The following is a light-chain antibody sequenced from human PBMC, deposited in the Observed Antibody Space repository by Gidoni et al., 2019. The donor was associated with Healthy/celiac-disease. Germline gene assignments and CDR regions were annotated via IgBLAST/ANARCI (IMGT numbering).Light chain of an antibody. Sequence: QSVLTQPPSVSEAPGQRVTISCTGSSSNIGAGYDVHWYQQLPGTAPKPLIYGNSNRPSGVPDRFSGSKSGTSASLAITGLQAEDEADYYCQSYDSSLSGYVFGTGTKVTVL. CDR1: SSNIGAGYD. CDR3: QSYDSSLSGYV. CDR2: GNS. J-gene: IGLJ1*01. V-gene: IGLV1-40*01.